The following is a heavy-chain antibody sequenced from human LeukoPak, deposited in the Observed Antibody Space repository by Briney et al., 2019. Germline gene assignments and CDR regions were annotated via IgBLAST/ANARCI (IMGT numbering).Heavy chain of an antibody. Sequence: PSETLSLTCTVSGGSISSYYWSWIRQPPGKGLEWIGYIYYSGSTNYNPSLKSRVTISVDTSKNQFSLKLSSVTAADTAVYYCARDVRGGAFDIRGQGTMVTVSS. D-gene: IGHD2/OR15-2a*01. CDR2: IYYSGST. CDR3: ARDVRGGAFDI. V-gene: IGHV4-59*01. CDR1: GGSISSYY. J-gene: IGHJ3*02.